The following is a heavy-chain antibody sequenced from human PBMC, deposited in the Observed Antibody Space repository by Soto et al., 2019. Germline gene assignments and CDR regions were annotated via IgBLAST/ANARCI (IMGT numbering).Heavy chain of an antibody. CDR1: GGSITSGGYY. V-gene: IGHV4-31*03. J-gene: IGHJ4*02. CDR3: ARGAYSRGRTFDS. CDR2: MFYSGTT. Sequence: QVQLQESGPGLVKPSQTLSLTCTVSGGSITSGGYYWSWIRQHPGKGLEWIGHMFYSGTTHYNPSLKSRISIAVGSSQNLLTLALSSVTAADTAVYFCARGAYSRGRTFDSWGQGTLVTVSS. D-gene: IGHD3-16*01.